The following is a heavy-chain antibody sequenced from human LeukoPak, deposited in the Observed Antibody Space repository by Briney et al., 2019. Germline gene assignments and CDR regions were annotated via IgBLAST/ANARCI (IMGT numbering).Heavy chain of an antibody. CDR3: AREASGGYFDY. CDR2: INPTGDST. D-gene: IGHD4-23*01. V-gene: IGHV1-46*01. Sequence: GSVRVSCKASGYTFSSYYMHWVRPAPGQGLEWVGLINPTGDSTNYAQNFRGRVTMTRDTSTSTVYMDLSSLRSEDTAVYYCAREASGGYFDYWGEGTLASVSS. J-gene: IGHJ4*02. CDR1: GYTFSSYY.